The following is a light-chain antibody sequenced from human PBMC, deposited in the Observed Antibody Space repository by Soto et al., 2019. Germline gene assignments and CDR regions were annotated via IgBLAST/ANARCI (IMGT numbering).Light chain of an antibody. J-gene: IGLJ1*01. CDR2: RND. Sequence: QLVLTQPPSASGTPGQRVTISCSGASSNIGKNFVYWYQQLPRTTPKLLISRNDQRPSGVPERFSGSKSGTSASLAISGLRSEDEADYYCATWDDTLNAYVFGPGTKVTVL. CDR3: ATWDDTLNAYV. V-gene: IGLV1-47*01. CDR1: SSNIGKNF.